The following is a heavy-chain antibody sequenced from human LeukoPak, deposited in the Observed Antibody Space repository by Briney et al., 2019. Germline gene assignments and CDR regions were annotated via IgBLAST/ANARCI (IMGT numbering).Heavy chain of an antibody. V-gene: IGHV6-1*01. Sequence: SQTLSLTFAISGDSVSTNGIGWNWIRQSPSRGLEWLGRTYYRSKWIYDFAASVKSRISISPDTSKNQFSLQLNSVTPEDTAVYYCTRGFNWNYFDYWAQGTLDTVSS. CDR1: GDSVSTNGIG. D-gene: IGHD1-20*01. J-gene: IGHJ4*02. CDR2: TYYRSKWIY. CDR3: TRGFNWNYFDY.